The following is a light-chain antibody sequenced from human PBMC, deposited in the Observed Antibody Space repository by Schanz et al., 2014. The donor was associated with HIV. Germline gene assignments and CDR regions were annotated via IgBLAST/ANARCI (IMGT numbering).Light chain of an antibody. CDR2: GAS. CDR3: QQYGSSPWT. J-gene: IGKJ1*01. V-gene: IGKV3-20*01. CDR1: QNVNSN. Sequence: EIVMTQSPATLSVSPGERATLSCRASQNVNSNLAWYQQKPGQAPRLLIYGASSRATGIPDRFSGSGSGTDFTLTISRLEPEDFAVYYCQQYGSSPWTFGQGTKVEIK.